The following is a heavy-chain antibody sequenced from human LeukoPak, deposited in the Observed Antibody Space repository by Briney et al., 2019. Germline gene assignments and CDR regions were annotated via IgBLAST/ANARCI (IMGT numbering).Heavy chain of an antibody. J-gene: IGHJ6*02. CDR2: IYYSGST. Sequence: PSETLSLTCTVSGGSISSSSYYWGWIRQPPGKGLEWIGSIYYSGSTYYNPSLKSRVTISVDTSKNQFSLKLSSVTAADTAVYYCARGVKENYDLWSGYNPEPYYYYGMDVWGQGTTVTVSS. CDR3: ARGVKENYDLWSGYNPEPYYYYGMDV. D-gene: IGHD3-3*01. V-gene: IGHV4-39*01. CDR1: GGSISSSSYY.